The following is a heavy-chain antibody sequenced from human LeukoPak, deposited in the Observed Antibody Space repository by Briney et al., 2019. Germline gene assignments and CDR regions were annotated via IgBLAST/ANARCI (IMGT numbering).Heavy chain of an antibody. Sequence: VQPSETLSLTCTVSGGSNSSSSDYWGWIRQPPGKGLEWIGSIYYSGSTYYNPSLKSRVTISVDTSKNQFSLKLSSVTAADTAVYAGATDQDSCLGELSFLVGPGILDYWGQGTLVTVSS. V-gene: IGHV4-39*01. CDR3: ATDQDSCLGELSFLVGPGILDY. CDR2: IYYSGST. CDR1: GGSNSSSSDY. J-gene: IGHJ4*02. D-gene: IGHD3-16*02.